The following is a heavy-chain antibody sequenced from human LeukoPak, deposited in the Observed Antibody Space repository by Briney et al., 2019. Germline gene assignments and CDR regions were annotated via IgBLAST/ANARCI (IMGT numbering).Heavy chain of an antibody. Sequence: PSETLSLTCTVSGGSISSYYWSWIRQPPGKGLEWIGYIYYSGSTNYNPSLKSRVTISADTSKNQFSLKLSSVTAADTAVYYCARSKRWLQSSFDYWGQGTLVTVSS. D-gene: IGHD5-12*01. CDR2: IYYSGST. CDR3: ARSKRWLQSSFDY. CDR1: GGSISSYY. V-gene: IGHV4-59*01. J-gene: IGHJ4*02.